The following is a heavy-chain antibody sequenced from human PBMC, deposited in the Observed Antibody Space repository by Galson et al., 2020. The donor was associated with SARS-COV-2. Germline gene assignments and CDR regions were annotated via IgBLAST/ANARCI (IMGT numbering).Heavy chain of an antibody. CDR2: IGWYGRTV. CDR3: ARDSRGGNIANYFDS. V-gene: IGHV3-9*01. J-gene: IGHJ4*02. D-gene: IGHD6-13*01. Sequence: GGSLRLSCAASGFTFGDYAMHWVRQAPGKGLEWVSGIGWYGRTVGYVDSVKGRFTISRDNAKNSLFLQMDSLRADDTALYFCARDSRGGNIANYFDSWGQGTLVTVSS. CDR1: GFTFGDYA.